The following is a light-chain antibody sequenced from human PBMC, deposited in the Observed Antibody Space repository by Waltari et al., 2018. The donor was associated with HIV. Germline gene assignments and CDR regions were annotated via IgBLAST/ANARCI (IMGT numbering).Light chain of an antibody. CDR3: QQYYTTPFT. V-gene: IGKV4-1*01. CDR2: WSS. CDR1: QSALHSSNTKNY. Sequence: DIVMTQSPDSLTVSLGETATINCKSSQSALHSSNTKNYLVWYQQKPGQPPQVLIYWSSMRESAVPDRFSGSGSETDFTLTISGLQAEDAAVYYCQQYYTTPFTFGQGTRLEIK. J-gene: IGKJ2*01.